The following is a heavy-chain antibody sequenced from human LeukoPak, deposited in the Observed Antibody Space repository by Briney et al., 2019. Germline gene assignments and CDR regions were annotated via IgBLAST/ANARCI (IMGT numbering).Heavy chain of an antibody. CDR3: AKGSRFPYCSSTSCYSSY. J-gene: IGHJ4*02. CDR1: GGSISSYY. V-gene: IGHV4-59*12. D-gene: IGHD2-2*02. CDR2: IYYSGST. Sequence: SETLSLTCTVSGGSISSYYWSWIRQPPGKGLEWIGYIYYSGSTNYNPSLKSRVTISVDTSKNQFSLKLSSVTAADTAVYYCAKGSRFPYCSSTSCYSSYWGQGTLVTVSS.